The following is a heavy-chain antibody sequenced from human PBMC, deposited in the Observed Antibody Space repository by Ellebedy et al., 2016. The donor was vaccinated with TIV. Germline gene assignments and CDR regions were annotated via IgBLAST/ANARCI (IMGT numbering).Heavy chain of an antibody. V-gene: IGHV1-58*02. CDR1: GYTFTSYG. CDR2: IVVGSGNT. J-gene: IGHJ4*02. CDR3: AASLYYDFWSGEDY. Sequence: AASVKVSCKASGYTFTSYGISWVRQARGQRLEWIGWIVVGSGNTNYAQKFQERVTITRDMSTSTAYMELSSLRSEDTAVYYCAASLYYDFWSGEDYWGQGTLVTVSS. D-gene: IGHD3-3*01.